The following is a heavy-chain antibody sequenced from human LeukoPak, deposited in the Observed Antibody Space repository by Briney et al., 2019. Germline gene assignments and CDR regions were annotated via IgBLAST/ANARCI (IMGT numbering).Heavy chain of an antibody. D-gene: IGHD5-12*01. CDR1: GFTFTTYW. V-gene: IGHV3-7*01. J-gene: IGHJ4*02. Sequence: GGSLRLSCAASGFTFTTYWMGWVRQAPGKGLEWVASIKQDGSEKYYGDSVKGRFTISRDNAKNSLYLQMNSLRAEDTAVYYCARRGGYNDYWGQGTLVTVSS. CDR2: IKQDGSEK. CDR3: ARRGGYNDY.